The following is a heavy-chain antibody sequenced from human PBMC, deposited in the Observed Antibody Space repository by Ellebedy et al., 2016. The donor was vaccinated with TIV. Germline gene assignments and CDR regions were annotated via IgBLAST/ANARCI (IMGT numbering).Heavy chain of an antibody. V-gene: IGHV4-59*08. Sequence: MPGGSLTLSCTVSGASINGSYWRWIRHPPGKGLEYIGHFYYIGTTNYNPSLKSRVTISVDTSKNQVSLKLRSLTAADTAVYLCARQGPYDFDLDYWGQGILVTVSS. J-gene: IGHJ4*02. CDR1: GASINGSY. CDR2: FYYIGTT. D-gene: IGHD3-3*01. CDR3: ARQGPYDFDLDY.